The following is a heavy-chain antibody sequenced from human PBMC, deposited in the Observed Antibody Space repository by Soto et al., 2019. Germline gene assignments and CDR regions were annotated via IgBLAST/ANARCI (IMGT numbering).Heavy chain of an antibody. CDR3: ARAVWQQLVPFDY. CDR1: GGSISSYY. V-gene: IGHV4-59*01. Sequence: SETLSLTCTVSGGSISSYYWSWIRQPPGKGLEWIGYIYYSGSTNYNPSLKSRVTISVDTSKNQFSLKLSSVTAADTAVYYCARAVWQQLVPFDYWGQGNLVTVSS. D-gene: IGHD6-13*01. J-gene: IGHJ4*02. CDR2: IYYSGST.